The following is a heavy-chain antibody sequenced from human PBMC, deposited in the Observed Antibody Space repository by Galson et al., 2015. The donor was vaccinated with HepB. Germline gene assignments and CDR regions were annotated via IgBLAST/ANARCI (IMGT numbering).Heavy chain of an antibody. D-gene: IGHD6-13*01. V-gene: IGHV3-9*01. CDR2: ISWNSGSI. Sequence: SLRLSCAASGFTFDDYAMHWVRQAPGKGLEWVSGISWNSGSIGYADSVKGRFTISRDNAKNSLYLQMNSLRAEGTALYYCAKDIAAAGIGWFDPWGQGTLVTVSS. CDR3: AKDIAAAGIGWFDP. J-gene: IGHJ5*02. CDR1: GFTFDDYA.